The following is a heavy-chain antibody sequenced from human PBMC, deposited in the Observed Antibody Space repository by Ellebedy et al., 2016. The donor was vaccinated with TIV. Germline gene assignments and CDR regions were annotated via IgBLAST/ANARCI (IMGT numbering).Heavy chain of an antibody. CDR2: INHSGST. D-gene: IGHD3-9*01. V-gene: IGHV4-34*01. Sequence: SETLSLTCAVYGGSFSGYYWSWIRQPPGKGLEWIGEINHSGSTNYNPSLKSRVTISVDTSKNQFSLKLSSVTAADTAVYYCARVRPKERYFDWLNTRQARYGMDVWGQGTTVTVSS. CDR1: GGSFSGYY. J-gene: IGHJ6*02. CDR3: ARVRPKERYFDWLNTRQARYGMDV.